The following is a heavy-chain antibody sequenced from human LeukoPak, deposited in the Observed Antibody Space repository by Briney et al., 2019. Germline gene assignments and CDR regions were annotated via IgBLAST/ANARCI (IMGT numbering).Heavy chain of an antibody. CDR2: ISGSGGTT. J-gene: IGHJ4*02. V-gene: IGHV3-23*01. CDR3: AKGDVVTAIFPLDY. D-gene: IGHD5-12*01. CDR1: GFTFSSYA. Sequence: GGSLRLSCAASGFTFSSYAMSWVRQAPGKGLEWVSGISGSGGTTYYADSVQGRFTISRDNSKKTLFLQMSSLRAEDTAVYYCAKGDVVTAIFPLDYWGQGTLVIVSS.